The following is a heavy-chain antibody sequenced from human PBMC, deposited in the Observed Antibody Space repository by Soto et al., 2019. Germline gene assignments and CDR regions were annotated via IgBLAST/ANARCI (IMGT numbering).Heavy chain of an antibody. J-gene: IGHJ4*02. D-gene: IGHD3-10*01. CDR3: AGATHGSGTYTFDH. CDR1: GGSINTYY. Sequence: SETLSLTCTVSGGSINTYYWSWLRQPPGEELEWIAYIHYSGSSVYNPSLMSRVTISIDTSKNQFSLKLTSVSAADTAVYFCAGATHGSGTYTFDHWGQGSRVTVSS. CDR2: IHYSGSS. V-gene: IGHV4-59*01.